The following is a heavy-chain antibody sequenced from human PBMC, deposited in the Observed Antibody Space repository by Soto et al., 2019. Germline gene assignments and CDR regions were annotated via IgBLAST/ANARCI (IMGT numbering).Heavy chain of an antibody. CDR3: ARDSPGGPVAGGSQGLGY. D-gene: IGHD6-19*01. CDR2: ISYDGSNK. V-gene: IGHV3-30-3*01. CDR1: GFTFSSYA. J-gene: IGHJ4*02. Sequence: QVQLVESGGGVVQPGRSLRLSCAASGFTFSSYAMHWVRQAPGKGLEWVAVISYDGSNKYYADSVKGRFTISRDNSKNTLYLQMNSLRAEDTAVYYCARDSPGGPVAGGSQGLGYWGQGTLVTVSS.